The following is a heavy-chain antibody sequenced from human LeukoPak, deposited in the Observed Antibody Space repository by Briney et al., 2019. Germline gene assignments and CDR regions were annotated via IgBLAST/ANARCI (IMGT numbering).Heavy chain of an antibody. CDR1: GYLFITYY. V-gene: IGHV1-46*01. CDR2: INPSGGST. Sequence: GASVKVSCKASGYLFITYYMHWVRQAPGQGLEWMGIINPSGGSTSYAQKFQGRVTMTRDMSTSTVYMVLSSLRSEDTAVYYCARDYYDSSGYTQKGFDPWGQGTLVTVSS. CDR3: ARDYYDSSGYTQKGFDP. J-gene: IGHJ5*02. D-gene: IGHD3-22*01.